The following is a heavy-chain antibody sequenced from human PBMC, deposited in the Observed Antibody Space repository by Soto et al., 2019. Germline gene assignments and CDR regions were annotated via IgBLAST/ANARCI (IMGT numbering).Heavy chain of an antibody. D-gene: IGHD2-8*01. CDR3: ANGSGATNEPSDY. J-gene: IGHJ4*02. CDR2: SSWDATAT. CDR1: GFNLHDYT. V-gene: IGHV3-43*01. Sequence: EVQLVESGGAVVQPGGSLRLSCVASGFNLHDYTMHWVRQAPGKGLEWVSLSSWDATATYYADSVKGRFTISRDNNKNSLYLQMNSLRTEDTALYYCANGSGATNEPSDYWGRGTLVTVSS.